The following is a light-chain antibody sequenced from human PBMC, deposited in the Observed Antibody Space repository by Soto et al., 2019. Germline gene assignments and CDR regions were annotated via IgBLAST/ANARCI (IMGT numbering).Light chain of an antibody. Sequence: DIQMTQSPSSLSVSVGGRVTITCRASQGITNSLAWYQQKPGKVPKLLIYGASTLQSGVPSRFSGSGYGTDFTLTISSLPPEDVATYYWQKYNSAPRTFGQGTNVEIK. CDR1: QGITNS. CDR3: QKYNSAPRT. CDR2: GAS. V-gene: IGKV1-27*01. J-gene: IGKJ1*01.